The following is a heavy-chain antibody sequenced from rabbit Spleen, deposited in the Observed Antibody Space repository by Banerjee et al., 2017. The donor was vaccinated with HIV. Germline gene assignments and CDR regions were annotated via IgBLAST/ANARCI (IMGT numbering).Heavy chain of an antibody. D-gene: IGHD4-2*01. J-gene: IGHJ4*01. CDR1: GVSFSSSSY. CDR3: ATDPRYVIAGYGMDL. Sequence: QSLEESGGDLVKPGASLTLTCTASGVSFSSSSYMCWVRQAPGKGLEWIACIDTGRTYYASWAKGRFTVSKTSSTTVTLQMTSLTAADTATYFCATDPRYVIAGYGMDLWGQGTLVTVS. V-gene: IGHV1S40*01. CDR2: IDTGRT.